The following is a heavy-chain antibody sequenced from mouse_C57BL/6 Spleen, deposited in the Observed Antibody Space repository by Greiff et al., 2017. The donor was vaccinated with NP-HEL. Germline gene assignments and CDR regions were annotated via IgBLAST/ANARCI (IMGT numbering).Heavy chain of an antibody. V-gene: IGHV1-78*01. CDR1: GYTFTDHT. CDR2: IYPRDGST. CDR3: ARSYGSRGLYYAMDY. D-gene: IGHD1-1*01. Sequence: VKLVESDAELVKPGASVKISCKVSGYTFTDHTIHWMKQRPEQGLEWIGYIYPRDGSTKYNEKFKGKATLTADKSSSTAYMQLNSLTSEDSAVYFCARSYGSRGLYYAMDYWGQGTSVTVSS. J-gene: IGHJ4*01.